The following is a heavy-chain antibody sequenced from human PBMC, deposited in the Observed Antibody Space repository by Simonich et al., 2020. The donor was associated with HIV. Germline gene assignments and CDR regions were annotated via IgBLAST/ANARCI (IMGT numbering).Heavy chain of an antibody. CDR3: ASGGSISSVWADDY. Sequence: QVQLVESGGGVVQPGRSLRLSCAASGFTFSSYAMHWVRQAPGKGLEGVAVISYDGSNKYYADSGKGRFTISRDNSKNTLYLQMNSLRDEDTAVYYCASGGSISSVWADDYWGQGTLVTVSS. CDR1: GFTFSSYA. CDR2: ISYDGSNK. V-gene: IGHV3-30*07. J-gene: IGHJ4*02. D-gene: IGHD3-16*01.